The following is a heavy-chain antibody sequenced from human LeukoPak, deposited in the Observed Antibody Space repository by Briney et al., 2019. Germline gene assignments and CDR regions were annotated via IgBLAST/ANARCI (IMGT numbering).Heavy chain of an antibody. V-gene: IGHV1-69*04. D-gene: IGHD4-11*01. CDR3: AREMGDDYRNVPVGGYFDY. CDR1: RRTFSSYT. J-gene: IGHJ4*02. CDR2: IIPILGIA. Sequence: SVKVSCKASRRTFSSYTNSWVRQAPGQGLEWMGRIIPILGIANYAKKFQGRLTITADKHTSTDNMERSSLRSEETAVYYCAREMGDDYRNVPVGGYFDYWGQGTLVTVSS.